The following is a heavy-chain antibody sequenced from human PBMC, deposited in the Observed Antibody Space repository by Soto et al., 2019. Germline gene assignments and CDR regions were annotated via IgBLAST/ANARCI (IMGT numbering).Heavy chain of an antibody. CDR2: IIPILGIA. CDR3: ANGAGYYDSSGYSPSDAFDI. CDR1: GGTFSSYT. D-gene: IGHD3-22*01. Sequence: SVKVSCKSSGGTFSSYTISCVRQAPGQGLEWMGRIIPILGIANYAQKFQGRVTITADKSTSTAYMELSSLRSEDTAVYYCANGAGYYDSSGYSPSDAFDIWGQGTMVTVSS. J-gene: IGHJ3*02. V-gene: IGHV1-69*02.